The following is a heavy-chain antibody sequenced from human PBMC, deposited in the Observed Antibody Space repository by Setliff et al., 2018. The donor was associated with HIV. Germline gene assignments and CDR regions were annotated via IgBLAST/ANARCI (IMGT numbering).Heavy chain of an antibody. V-gene: IGHV1-18*01. CDR1: GDTFSNYA. CDR2: ISNDNGNT. D-gene: IGHD4-17*01. J-gene: IGHJ4*02. Sequence: ASVKVSCKASGDTFSNYAFSWVRQAPGQGLEWMGWISNDNGNTKYAQKLLGRVTMTTDTSTSTAYMELRSLRSDDTAVYYCARLGKNDYGDYFDYWGQGTLVTVSS. CDR3: ARLGKNDYGDYFDY.